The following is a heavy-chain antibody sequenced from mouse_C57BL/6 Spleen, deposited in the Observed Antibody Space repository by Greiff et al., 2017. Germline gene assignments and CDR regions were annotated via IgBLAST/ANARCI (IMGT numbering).Heavy chain of an antibody. CDR1: GYSFTDYN. V-gene: IGHV1-39*01. CDR2: INPNYGTT. Sequence: HVKQSGPELVKPGASVKISCKASGYSFTDYNMNWVKQSNGKSLEWIGVINPNYGTTSYNQKFKGKATLTVDQSSSTAYMQLNSPTSEDSAVYYCARVEGDNYGSSSDAMDYWGQGTSVTVSA. D-gene: IGHD1-1*01. J-gene: IGHJ4*01. CDR3: ARVEGDNYGSSSDAMDY.